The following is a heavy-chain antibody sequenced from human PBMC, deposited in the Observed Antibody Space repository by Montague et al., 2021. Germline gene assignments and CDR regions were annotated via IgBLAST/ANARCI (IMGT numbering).Heavy chain of an antibody. J-gene: IGHJ5*02. CDR2: MFYGGAT. D-gene: IGHD3-10*01. CDR3: AKQDYFVSGTSYEGFDP. V-gene: IGHV4-59*08. Sequence: SETLSLTCTVSSGSIFHAHWSRVRQPPGKGLEWLGSMFYGGATSNNPSLKSRVTMSIDTSTNQFSLKLSFVTAADTAVYYYAKQDYFVSGTSYEGFDPWGQGILVTVSS. CDR1: SGSIFHAH.